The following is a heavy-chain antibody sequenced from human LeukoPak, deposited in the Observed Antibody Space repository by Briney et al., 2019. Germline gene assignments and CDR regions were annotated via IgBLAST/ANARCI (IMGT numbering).Heavy chain of an antibody. D-gene: IGHD1-26*01. CDR1: GFTFSSYS. J-gene: IGHJ3*02. Sequence: GGSLRLSCAASGFTFSSYSMSWVRQAPGKGLEWVANIKQDGSEKYYVDSVKGRFTISRDNSKNTLYLQMNSLRAEDTAVYYCARESSFWEPGAFDIWGQGTMVTVSS. CDR3: ARESSFWEPGAFDI. V-gene: IGHV3-7*03. CDR2: IKQDGSEK.